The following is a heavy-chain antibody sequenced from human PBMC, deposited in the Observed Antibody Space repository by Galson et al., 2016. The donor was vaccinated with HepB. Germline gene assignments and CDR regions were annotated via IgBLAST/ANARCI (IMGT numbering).Heavy chain of an antibody. J-gene: IGHJ3*01. Sequence: ETLSLTCSVSGGSMSNSYWSWIRQTPEKRLECIGYIYYNGITKYNPSFRSRLTLSIDTSKNQFSLRLTSVSAADTAMYSCARQDRAGLVNFWGQGTMVTVSS. CDR2: IYYNGIT. CDR3: ARQDRAGLVNF. V-gene: IGHV4-59*08. CDR1: GGSMSNSY. D-gene: IGHD6-19*01.